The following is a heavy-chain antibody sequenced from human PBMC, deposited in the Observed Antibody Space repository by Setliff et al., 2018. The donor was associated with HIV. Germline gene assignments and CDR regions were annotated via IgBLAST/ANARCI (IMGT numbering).Heavy chain of an antibody. CDR2: IGPYNGRT. CDR3: ARDPVPASSGTVWFDP. CDR1: GYMFIAYG. Sequence: ASVKVSCKTSGYMFIAYGMSWVRRAPGQGLEWMGWIGPYNGRTEYAQEFQGRVSLTIDTSASTAYMELRSLRSDDTAVYYCARDPVPASSGTVWFDPWGQGTLVTVSS. V-gene: IGHV1-18*01. J-gene: IGHJ5*02. D-gene: IGHD6-13*01.